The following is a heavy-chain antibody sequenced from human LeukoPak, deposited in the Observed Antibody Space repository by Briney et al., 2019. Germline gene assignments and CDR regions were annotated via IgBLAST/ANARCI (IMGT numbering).Heavy chain of an antibody. CDR2: ISAYNGNT. J-gene: IGHJ6*02. CDR1: GYTFTSYG. CDR3: ARLLPIAVAGTDPYYYYGMDV. D-gene: IGHD6-19*01. Sequence: ASVNVSCTASGYTFTSYGISWVRQAPGQGLEWMGWISAYNGNTNYAQKLQGRVTMTTDTSTSTAYMELRSLRSDDTAVYYCARLLPIAVAGTDPYYYYGMDVWGQGTTVTVSS. V-gene: IGHV1-18*01.